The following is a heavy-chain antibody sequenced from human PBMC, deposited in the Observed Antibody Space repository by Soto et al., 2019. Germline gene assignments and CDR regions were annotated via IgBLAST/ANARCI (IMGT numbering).Heavy chain of an antibody. J-gene: IGHJ3*02. D-gene: IGHD3-22*01. CDR2: INPSGGST. V-gene: IGHV1-46*01. Sequence: ASVNVSCKSSGYTFTSYYIHWVRQAPGQGLECMGIINPSGGSTIYAQKFQGRVTMTRDTSTSTVYMELSSLRSEDTAVYYCARVAPTLDSSGYYYGPFDIWGQGTMVTVSS. CDR1: GYTFTSYY. CDR3: ARVAPTLDSSGYYYGPFDI.